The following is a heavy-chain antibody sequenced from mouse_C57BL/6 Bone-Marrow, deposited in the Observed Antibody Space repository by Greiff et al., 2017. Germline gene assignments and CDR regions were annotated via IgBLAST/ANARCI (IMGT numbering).Heavy chain of an antibody. CDR1: GYSFTDYN. CDR2: INPNYGTT. V-gene: IGHV1-39*01. D-gene: IGHD2-4*01. J-gene: IGHJ4*01. Sequence: VQLQQSGPELVKPGASVKISCKASGYSFTDYNMNWVKQSNGKSLEWIGVINPNYGTTSYNQKFKGKATLTVDQSSSTAYMQINSLTSEESAVYYCASGYDYDYAMDYWGQGTSVTVSS. CDR3: ASGYDYDYAMDY.